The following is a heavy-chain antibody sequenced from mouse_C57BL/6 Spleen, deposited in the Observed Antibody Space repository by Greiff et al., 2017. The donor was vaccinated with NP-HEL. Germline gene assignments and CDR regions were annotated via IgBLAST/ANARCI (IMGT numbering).Heavy chain of an antibody. D-gene: IGHD3-1*01. CDR3: AKNRGNYAMDY. J-gene: IGHJ4*01. CDR2: IWRGGST. Sequence: VKLMESGPGLVQPSQSLSITCTVSGFSLTSYGVHWVRQSPGKGLEWLGVIWRGGSTDYNAAFMSRLSITKDNSKSQVFFKMNSLQADDTAIYDCAKNRGNYAMDYWGQGTSVTVSS. CDR1: GFSLTSYG. V-gene: IGHV2-5*01.